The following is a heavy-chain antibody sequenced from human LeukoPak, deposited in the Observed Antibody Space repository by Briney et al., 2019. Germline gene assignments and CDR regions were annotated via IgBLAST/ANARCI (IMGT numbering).Heavy chain of an antibody. CDR2: MNPNSGNT. V-gene: IGHV1-18*01. D-gene: IGHD3-10*01. Sequence: ASVKVSCKASGYTFTSYDINWVRQATGQGLEWMGWMNPNSGNTNYAQKLQGRVTMTTDTSTSTAYMEVRSLRSDDTAVYYCARDGFYGSGSYPYYYGMDVWGQGTTVTVSS. CDR3: ARDGFYGSGSYPYYYGMDV. CDR1: GYTFTSYD. J-gene: IGHJ6*02.